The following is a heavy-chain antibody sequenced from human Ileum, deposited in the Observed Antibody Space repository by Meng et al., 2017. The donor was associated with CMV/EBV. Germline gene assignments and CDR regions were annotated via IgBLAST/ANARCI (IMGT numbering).Heavy chain of an antibody. Sequence: GGSLRLSCAASGFTFDDYTMHWVRQAPGKGLEWVSLISWDGGSTDYADYVKGRFTISRDNSKNSLYLQMNSLRTEDTALYYCAKDKGEDSSSWSWYFDYWGQGTLVTVSS. CDR2: ISWDGGST. CDR1: GFTFDDYT. D-gene: IGHD6-13*01. CDR3: AKDKGEDSSSWSWYFDY. V-gene: IGHV3-43*01. J-gene: IGHJ4*02.